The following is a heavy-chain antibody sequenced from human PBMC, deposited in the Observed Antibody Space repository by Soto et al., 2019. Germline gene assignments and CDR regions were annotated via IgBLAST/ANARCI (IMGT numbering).Heavy chain of an antibody. D-gene: IGHD3-22*01. Sequence: QVQLVESGGGVVQPGRSLRLSCAASGFTFSSYGMHWVRQAPGKGLEWVAVIWYDGSNKYYADSVKGRFTISRDNSKNTLYLQMNSLRAEDTAVYYCARGGQGYYDSSGPTFDYWGQGTLVTVSS. CDR1: GFTFSSYG. J-gene: IGHJ4*02. CDR2: IWYDGSNK. CDR3: ARGGQGYYDSSGPTFDY. V-gene: IGHV3-33*01.